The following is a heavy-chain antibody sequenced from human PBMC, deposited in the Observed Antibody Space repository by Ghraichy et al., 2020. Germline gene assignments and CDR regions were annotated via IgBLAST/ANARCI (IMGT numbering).Heavy chain of an antibody. J-gene: IGHJ4*02. V-gene: IGHV3-9*01. D-gene: IGHD6-13*01. CDR2: ISWNSGSI. Sequence: GGSLRLSCAASGFTFDDYAMHWVRQAPGKGLEWVSGISWNSGSIGYADSVKGRFTISRDNAKNSLYLQMNSLRAEDTALYYCAKVLAAAGTLDYWGQGTLVTVSS. CDR1: GFTFDDYA. CDR3: AKVLAAAGTLDY.